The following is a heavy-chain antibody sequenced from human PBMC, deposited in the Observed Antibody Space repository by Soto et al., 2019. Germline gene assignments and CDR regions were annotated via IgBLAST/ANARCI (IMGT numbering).Heavy chain of an antibody. CDR2: INHSGST. CDR1: GGSFSGYY. J-gene: IGHJ3*02. D-gene: IGHD3-3*01. Sequence: LSLTSAVYGGSFSGYYWSWIRQPPGKGLEWIGEINHSGSTNYNPSLKSRVTISVDTSKNQFSLKLSSVTAADTAVYYCARTRGCDFWSGYLNAFDIWGQGTMVTVSS. V-gene: IGHV4-34*01. CDR3: ARTRGCDFWSGYLNAFDI.